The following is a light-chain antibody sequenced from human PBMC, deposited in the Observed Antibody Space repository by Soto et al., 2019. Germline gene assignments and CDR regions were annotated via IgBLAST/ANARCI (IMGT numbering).Light chain of an antibody. V-gene: IGKV1-13*02. CDR2: DAN. Sequence: AIQLTPSTSSLSASVGDRVIITCRARQDISTALAWYQQLPGKAPMLLVYDANSSESGVPSRFSGSGSRTTFTHASSSLQPEDFATQYCQQFSGPLTFGGGTKVEIK. J-gene: IGKJ4*01. CDR1: QDISTA. CDR3: QQFSGPLT.